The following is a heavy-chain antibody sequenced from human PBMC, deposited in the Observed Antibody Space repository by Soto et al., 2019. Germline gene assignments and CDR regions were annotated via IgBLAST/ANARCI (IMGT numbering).Heavy chain of an antibody. D-gene: IGHD6-13*01. CDR2: ISGYNGDT. V-gene: IGHV1-18*01. Sequence: QVQLVQSGAEVKKPGASVKVSCKASGYTFTSYAISWVRQAPGQGLEWMGWISGYNGDTNYAQKYQGRVTMTTDTSKSKDYMELRSLNSDDAAVYYCARAPQTVAGAGIWYWGQGTLVTVSS. CDR3: ARAPQTVAGAGIWY. J-gene: IGHJ4*02. CDR1: GYTFTSYA.